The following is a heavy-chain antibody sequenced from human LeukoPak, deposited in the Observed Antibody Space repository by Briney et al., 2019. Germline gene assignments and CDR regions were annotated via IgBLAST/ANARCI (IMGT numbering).Heavy chain of an antibody. D-gene: IGHD3-22*01. CDR3: ARAEAYYDSSGLFDY. Sequence: ASVKVSCKASGYTFTGYYMHWVRQAPGQGREWMGWLNPNSGGTNYAQKFQGRVTMTRDTSISTAYMELSRLRSEDTAVYYCARAEAYYDSSGLFDYWGQGTLVTVSS. J-gene: IGHJ4*02. V-gene: IGHV1-2*02. CDR1: GYTFTGYY. CDR2: LNPNSGGT.